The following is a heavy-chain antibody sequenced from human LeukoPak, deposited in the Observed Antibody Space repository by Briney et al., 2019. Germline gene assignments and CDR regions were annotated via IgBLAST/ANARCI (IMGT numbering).Heavy chain of an antibody. CDR2: ISSSGSTI. CDR3: AVESSSYRSIGY. CDR1: GFTFSSYE. D-gene: IGHD6-13*01. V-gene: IGHV3-48*03. Sequence: GGSLRLSCAASGFTFSSYEMNWVRQAPGKGLEWVSYISSSGSTIYYADSVKGRFTISRDNAKNSLYLQMNSLRAEDTAVYYCAVESSSYRSIGYWGLGTLVTVSS. J-gene: IGHJ4*02.